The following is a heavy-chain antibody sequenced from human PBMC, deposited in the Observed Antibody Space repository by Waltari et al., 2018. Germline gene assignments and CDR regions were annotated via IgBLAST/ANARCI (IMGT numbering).Heavy chain of an antibody. CDR2: IKKDGSEK. CDR1: GFTFSSYW. J-gene: IGHJ4*02. D-gene: IGHD6-19*01. V-gene: IGHV3-7*01. CDR3: ARDRSSGWYNY. Sequence: EVQLVESGGGLVQPGGSLRLSCAASGFTFSSYWMSWVRQAPGKGRGWVANIKKDGSEKYYVDTVKGRFTISRDNAKNSLYLQMNSLRAEDTAVYDCARDRSSGWYNYWGQGTLVTVSS.